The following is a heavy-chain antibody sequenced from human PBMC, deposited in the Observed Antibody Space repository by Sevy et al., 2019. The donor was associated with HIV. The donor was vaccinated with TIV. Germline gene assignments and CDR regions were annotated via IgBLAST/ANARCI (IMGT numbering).Heavy chain of an antibody. Sequence: GGSLRLSCAASGFTFSNAWMSWVRQAPGKGLEWVGRIKSKTDGGTTDYAAPVKGRFTISRDDSKNTLYLQMNSLKTEDTAVYYCTTYYDCWSGSPYGMDVWGQGTTVTVSS. V-gene: IGHV3-15*01. CDR1: GFTFSNAW. CDR2: IKSKTDGGTT. J-gene: IGHJ6*02. CDR3: TTYYDCWSGSPYGMDV. D-gene: IGHD3-3*01.